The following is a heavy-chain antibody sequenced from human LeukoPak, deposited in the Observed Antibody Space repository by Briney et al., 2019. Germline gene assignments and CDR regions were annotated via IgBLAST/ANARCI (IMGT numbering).Heavy chain of an antibody. CDR3: ARHTIRFLEWLPIDY. CDR1: GGSISSSSYY. D-gene: IGHD3-3*01. J-gene: IGHJ4*02. Sequence: SETLSLTCTVSGGSISSSSYYWGWIRQPPGKGLEWIGSIYYSGSTYYNPSLKSRVIISVDTSKNQFSLKLSSVTAADTAVYYCARHTIRFLEWLPIDYWGQGTLVTVSS. CDR2: IYYSGST. V-gene: IGHV4-39*01.